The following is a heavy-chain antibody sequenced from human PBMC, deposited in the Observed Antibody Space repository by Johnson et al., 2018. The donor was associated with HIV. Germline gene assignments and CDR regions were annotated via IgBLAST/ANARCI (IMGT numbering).Heavy chain of an antibody. J-gene: IGHJ3*02. CDR2: ISYDGSNK. D-gene: IGHD3-10*01. CDR3: ARRMVQGVIITSGAFDI. V-gene: IGHV3-30*03. Sequence: QVQLVESGGGVVKPGESLRLSCAASGFTFNNAWMTWVRQAPGKGLEWVAIISYDGSNKYYADSVKGRFTISRDNSKNTLYLQMNSLRAEDTAVYYCARRMVQGVIITSGAFDIWGQGTMVTVSS. CDR1: GFTFNNAW.